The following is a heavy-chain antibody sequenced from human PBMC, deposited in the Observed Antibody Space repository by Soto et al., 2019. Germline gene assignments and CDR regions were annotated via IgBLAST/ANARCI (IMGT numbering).Heavy chain of an antibody. D-gene: IGHD2-2*01. J-gene: IGHJ6*02. CDR3: GGSCSSTSCLYYYYGMDV. Sequence: SETLSLTCAVYGGSFSGYYWSWIRQPPGKGLEWIGEINHSGSTNYNPSLKSRVTISVDTSKNQFSLKLSSVTAADTAVYYCGGSCSSTSCLYYYYGMDVWGQGTTVTVSS. CDR2: INHSGST. V-gene: IGHV4-34*01. CDR1: GGSFSGYY.